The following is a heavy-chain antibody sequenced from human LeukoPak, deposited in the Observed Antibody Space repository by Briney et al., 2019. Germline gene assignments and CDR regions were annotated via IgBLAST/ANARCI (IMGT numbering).Heavy chain of an antibody. CDR3: ARLWWFGELSAGWFDP. D-gene: IGHD3-10*01. CDR2: INPNSGGT. J-gene: IGHJ5*02. CDR1: GYTFTGYY. V-gene: IGHV1-2*02. Sequence: ASVKVSCKASGYTFTGYYTHWVRQAPGQGLEWMGWINPNSGGTNYAQKVQGRVTMTRDTSISTAYMELSRLRSDDTAVYYCARLWWFGELSAGWFDPWGQGTLVTVSS.